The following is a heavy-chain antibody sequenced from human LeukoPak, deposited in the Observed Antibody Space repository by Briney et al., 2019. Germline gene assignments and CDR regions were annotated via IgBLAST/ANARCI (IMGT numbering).Heavy chain of an antibody. J-gene: IGHJ6*02. D-gene: IGHD2-15*01. CDR1: GFTFSSYE. Sequence: GGSLRLSCAASGFTFSSYEMTWVRQAPGKGLEWVSYISSSGSTIYYADSVKGRFTISRDNAKNSLYLQMNSLRAEDTAVYYCASNLLGSPDYYYYGMHVWGQGTTVTVSS. V-gene: IGHV3-48*03. CDR3: ASNLLGSPDYYYYGMHV. CDR2: ISSSGSTI.